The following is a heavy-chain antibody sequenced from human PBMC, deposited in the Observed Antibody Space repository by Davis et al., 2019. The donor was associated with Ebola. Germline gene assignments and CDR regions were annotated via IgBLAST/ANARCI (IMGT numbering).Heavy chain of an antibody. CDR3: ARGRYSSATEFADY. V-gene: IGHV1-8*02. CDR1: GYTFTSYG. J-gene: IGHJ4*02. Sequence: ASVKVSCKASGYTFTSYGISWVRQATGQGLEWMGRMNPSNGNTDSAQKFQGRVSMTRDTSIGTAYMELSSLRSEDTAVYYCARGRYSSATEFADYWGQGTLITVSS. D-gene: IGHD3-9*01. CDR2: MNPSNGNT.